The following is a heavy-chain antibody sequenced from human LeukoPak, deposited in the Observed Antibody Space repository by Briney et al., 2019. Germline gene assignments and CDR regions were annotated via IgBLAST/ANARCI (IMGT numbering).Heavy chain of an antibody. D-gene: IGHD3-22*01. J-gene: IGHJ4*02. CDR2: ISGSGGSI. CDR1: GFTFSSYA. CDR3: AKALYYDSSGYYVDFDY. V-gene: IGHV3-23*01. Sequence: GGSLRLSCAASGFTFSSYAMSWVRQAPGKGLEWVSAISGSGGSIYYADSVKGRFTISRDNSKNTLYLQMNSLRAEGTAVYYCAKALYYDSSGYYVDFDYWGQGTLVTVSS.